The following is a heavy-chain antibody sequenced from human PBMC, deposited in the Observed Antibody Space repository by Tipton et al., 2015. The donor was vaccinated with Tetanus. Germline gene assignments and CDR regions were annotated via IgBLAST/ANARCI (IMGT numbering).Heavy chain of an antibody. Sequence: LRLSCTVSGVSISGGRYYWSWIRQRPGKGLEWIGDIYSSGSTYTDPSLKGRVTISVDTSKNQFSLKLKSVTAADTAVYYCARDQARGSRGWNYFDYWGQGSLVTVSS. V-gene: IGHV4-31*03. CDR1: GVSISGGRYY. CDR2: IYSSGST. J-gene: IGHJ4*02. CDR3: ARDQARGSRGWNYFDY. D-gene: IGHD1-26*01.